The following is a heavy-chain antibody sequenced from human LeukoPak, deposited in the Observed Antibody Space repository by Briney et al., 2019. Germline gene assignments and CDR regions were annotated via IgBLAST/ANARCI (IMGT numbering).Heavy chain of an antibody. J-gene: IGHJ5*02. V-gene: IGHV4-34*01. Sequence: SETLSLTCAVYGGSFSGYYWSWISQPPGKGLEWIGEINHSGSTNYNPSLKSRVTISVDTSKNQFSLKLSSVTAADTAVYYCARGPQRITIFAVVISPSTTRRNWFDPWGQGTLVTVYS. CDR3: ARGPQRITIFAVVISPSTTRRNWFDP. CDR1: GGSFSGYY. CDR2: INHSGST. D-gene: IGHD3-3*01.